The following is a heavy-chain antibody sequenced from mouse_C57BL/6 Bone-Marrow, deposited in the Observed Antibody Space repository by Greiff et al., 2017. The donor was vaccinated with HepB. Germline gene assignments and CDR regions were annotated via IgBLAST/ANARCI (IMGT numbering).Heavy chain of an antibody. CDR1: GFTFNTYA. V-gene: IGHV10-3*01. CDR2: IRSKSSNYAT. CDR3: VRGRDRGWLLQDRAMDY. D-gene: IGHD2-3*01. J-gene: IGHJ4*01. Sequence: EVQVVESGGGLVQPKGSLKLSCAASGFTFNTYAMHWVRQAPGKGLEWVARIRSKSSNYATYYADSVKDRFTISRDDSQSMLYLQMNNLKTEDTAMYYCVRGRDRGWLLQDRAMDYWGQGTSVTVSS.